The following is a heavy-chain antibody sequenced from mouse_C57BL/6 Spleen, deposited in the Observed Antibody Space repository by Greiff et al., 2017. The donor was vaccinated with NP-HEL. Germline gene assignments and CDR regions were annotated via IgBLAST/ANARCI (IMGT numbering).Heavy chain of an antibody. CDR3: ARRGTTVVGAMDY. J-gene: IGHJ4*01. CDR1: GFTFSSYT. V-gene: IGHV5-9*01. D-gene: IGHD1-1*01. Sequence: EVKLVESGGGLVKPGGSLKLSCAASGFTFSSYTMSWVRQTPEKRLEWVATISGGGGSTYYPDSVKGRFTLSRDTAKNTLYLQMSSLGYEDTALYYCARRGTTVVGAMDYWGQGTSVTVSS. CDR2: ISGGGGST.